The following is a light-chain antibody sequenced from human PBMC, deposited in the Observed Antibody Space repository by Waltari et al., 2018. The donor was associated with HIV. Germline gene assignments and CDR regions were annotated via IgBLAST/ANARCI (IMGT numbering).Light chain of an antibody. V-gene: IGLV2-23*02. J-gene: IGLJ1*01. CDR2: MVS. Sequence: QSALTQPASVSGSPGQSITLSCAGTGSDVGGYKLVSWYQVHPGKAPKLLIYMVSERPSGVSNRFSGSKSGNTASLTISGLQAEDEGEYYCCSFATKHFVFGTGTTVTVL. CDR1: GSDVGGYKL. CDR3: CSFATKHFV.